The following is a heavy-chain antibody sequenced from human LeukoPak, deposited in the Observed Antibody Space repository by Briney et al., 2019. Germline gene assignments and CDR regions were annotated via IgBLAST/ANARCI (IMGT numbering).Heavy chain of an antibody. J-gene: IGHJ4*02. CDR2: IGPTGSDR. V-gene: IGHV3-21*06. CDR1: GLTFSTSG. D-gene: IGHD1-14*01. CDR3: ATETNGRHYDY. Sequence: GGSLRLSCTASGLTFSTSGFNWVRQAPGKGLEWVASIGPTGSDRYHADSIKGRFTISRDNANNFLYLQMNSLGAEDTAVYYCATETNGRHYDYWGQGTLLTVSS.